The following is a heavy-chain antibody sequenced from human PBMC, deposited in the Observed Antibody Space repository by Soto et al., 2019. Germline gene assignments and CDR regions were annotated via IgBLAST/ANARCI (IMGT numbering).Heavy chain of an antibody. J-gene: IGHJ5*02. Sequence: QVQLVESGGGVVQPGRSLRLSCAASGFTFSSYAMHWVRQAPGKGLEWVAVISYDGSNKYYADSVKGRFTISRDNSKNTLYLQMNSLRAEDTAVYYCAREAGITMVRGVINWFDPWGQGTLATVSS. CDR3: AREAGITMVRGVINWFDP. CDR2: ISYDGSNK. V-gene: IGHV3-30-3*01. D-gene: IGHD3-10*01. CDR1: GFTFSSYA.